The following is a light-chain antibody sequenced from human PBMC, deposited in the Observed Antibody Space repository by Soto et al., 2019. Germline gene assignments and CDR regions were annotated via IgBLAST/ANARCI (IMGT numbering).Light chain of an antibody. CDR1: QSVSSSY. CDR2: GAS. V-gene: IGKV3-20*01. J-gene: IGKJ1*01. CDR3: QQHSSSPPSCT. Sequence: EIVLTQSPGTLSLSPGERATLFCRASQSVSSSYLAWYQQKPGQSPRLLIYGASSRFPGIPDRFSGSGSGTYFTLTISRLEPEDFAVYYCQQHSSSPPSCTFGQGTKVEIK.